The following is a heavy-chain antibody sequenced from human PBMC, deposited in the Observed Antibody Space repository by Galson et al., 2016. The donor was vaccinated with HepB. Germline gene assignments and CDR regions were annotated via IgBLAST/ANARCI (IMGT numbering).Heavy chain of an antibody. V-gene: IGHV3-23*01. D-gene: IGHD4-23*01. Sequence: SLRLSCAASGFTFSSYAMSWVRQAPGKGLEWVSVISGSGASTYYADSVKGRFTISRDNSKNTLYLQVNSLGVEDTAVYYCAKDRNTVVTYGMDVWGHGTTVTVSS. CDR3: AKDRNTVVTYGMDV. CDR1: GFTFSSYA. J-gene: IGHJ6*02. CDR2: ISGSGAST.